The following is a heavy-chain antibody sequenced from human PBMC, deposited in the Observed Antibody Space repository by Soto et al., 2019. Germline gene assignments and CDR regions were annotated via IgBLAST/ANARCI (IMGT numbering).Heavy chain of an antibody. Sequence: QVQLVESGGGVVQPGRSLRLSCAASGFTFSSYGMHWVRQAPGKGLEWVAVISYDGSNKYYADSVKGRFTISRDNSKNTLYLQMNSLRAEDTAVYSCAKATMVRGVTPSDAFDIWGQGTMVTVSS. CDR2: ISYDGSNK. CDR1: GFTFSSYG. V-gene: IGHV3-30*18. J-gene: IGHJ3*02. D-gene: IGHD3-10*01. CDR3: AKATMVRGVTPSDAFDI.